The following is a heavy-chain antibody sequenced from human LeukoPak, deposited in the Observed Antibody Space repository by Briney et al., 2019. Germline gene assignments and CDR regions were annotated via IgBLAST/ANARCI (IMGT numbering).Heavy chain of an antibody. J-gene: IGHJ4*02. Sequence: ASVKVSCMASGYTFTSYGISWVRQAPGQGLEWMGWISAYNGNTNYAQKLQGRVTMTTDTSTSTAYMELRSLRSDDTAVYYCARARRGWYYFDYWGQGTLVTVSS. CDR2: ISAYNGNT. D-gene: IGHD6-19*01. CDR3: ARARRGWYYFDY. CDR1: GYTFTSYG. V-gene: IGHV1-18*01.